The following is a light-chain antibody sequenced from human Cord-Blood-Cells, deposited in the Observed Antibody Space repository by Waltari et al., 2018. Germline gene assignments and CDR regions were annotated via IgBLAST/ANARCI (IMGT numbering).Light chain of an antibody. CDR1: SSDVGGYNY. CDR2: DVS. V-gene: IGLV2-11*01. CDR3: CSYAGSNIWV. Sequence: QSAPTHPRPVSGSTGPSVTLSCTETSSDVGGYNYLSWYKQHPGNASNFLIYDVSKRPSGVPDLFAASKAGNTASLTISGLQAEDEADYYCCSYAGSNIWVFGGGTKLTVL. J-gene: IGLJ3*02.